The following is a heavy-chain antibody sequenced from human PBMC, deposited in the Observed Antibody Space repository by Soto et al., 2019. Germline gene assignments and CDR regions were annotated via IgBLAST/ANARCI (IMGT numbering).Heavy chain of an antibody. CDR3: ARKVATFDFDL. CDR2: INPDSGGT. Sequence: ASVKVSCKTSGYIFIGCYIHWVRQAPGQGLEWMGWINPDSGGTKYDHKFQGRVTMTRDTSLSTAYMELSSLSPDDTAVYYCARKVATFDFDLWGQGTLVTVSS. J-gene: IGHJ4*02. CDR1: GYIFIGCY. D-gene: IGHD5-12*01. V-gene: IGHV1-2*02.